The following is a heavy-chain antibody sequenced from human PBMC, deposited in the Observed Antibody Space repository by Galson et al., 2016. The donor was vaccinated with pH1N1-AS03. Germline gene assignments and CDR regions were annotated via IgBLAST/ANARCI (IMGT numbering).Heavy chain of an antibody. CDR1: GYSISSGFH. Sequence: TLSLTCAVSGYSISSGFHWAWVRQPPSKGLEWIGTISHSGNTYYNPSLKSRVTMSVDTSKNQFSLKLSSVTAAGTAVYYCARLSGSYQFDYWGQGTLVTVSS. J-gene: IGHJ4*02. CDR3: ARLSGSYQFDY. D-gene: IGHD1-26*01. CDR2: ISHSGNT. V-gene: IGHV4-38-2*01.